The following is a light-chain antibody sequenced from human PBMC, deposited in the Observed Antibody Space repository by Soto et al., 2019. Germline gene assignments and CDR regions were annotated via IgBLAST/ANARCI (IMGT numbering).Light chain of an antibody. V-gene: IGKV2-28*01. CDR1: QSLLHSNGYNY. CDR2: LGS. Sequence: DVVLTQSPLSLHVTLGQPASISCRSSQSLLHSNGYNYLDWYLQKPGQSPQVLIYLGSIRASGVPDRFSGSGSGTDFTLKISRVEAEDVGIYYCMQDLQTPTTFGQGTRLEIK. CDR3: MQDLQTPTT. J-gene: IGKJ5*01.